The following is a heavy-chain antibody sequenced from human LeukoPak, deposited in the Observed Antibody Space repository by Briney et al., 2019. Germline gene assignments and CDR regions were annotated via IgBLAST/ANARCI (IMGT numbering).Heavy chain of an antibody. J-gene: IGHJ4*02. D-gene: IGHD3-3*01. CDR3: ARGFNDFWSGSQLEY. Sequence: GGCLRLSCAASGCIFGGYAMHWVRQAPGKGLQWLAVISYDGGKTYYADSVEGRFTISRDNSKSTVYLEINSLRSEDTAIYYCARGFNDFWSGSQLEYWGQGTLVTVSS. CDR1: GCIFGGYA. V-gene: IGHV3-30-3*01. CDR2: ISYDGGKT.